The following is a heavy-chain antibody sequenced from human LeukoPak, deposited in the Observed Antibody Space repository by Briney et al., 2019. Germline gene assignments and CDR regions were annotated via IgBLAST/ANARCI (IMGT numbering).Heavy chain of an antibody. J-gene: IGHJ4*02. D-gene: IGHD3-22*01. V-gene: IGHV3-66*01. CDR3: ARSPSGGYESYFDY. Sequence: PGGSLRLSCAASGFTVSSNYMSWVRQAPGKGLEWVSVIYSGGSTYYADSVKGRFTISRDNSKNTLYLQMNSLRAEDTAVYYCARSPSGGYESYFDYWGQGTLVTVSS. CDR2: IYSGGST. CDR1: GFTVSSNY.